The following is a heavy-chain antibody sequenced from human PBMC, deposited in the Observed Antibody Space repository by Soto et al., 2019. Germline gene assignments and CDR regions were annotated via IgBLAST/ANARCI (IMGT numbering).Heavy chain of an antibody. J-gene: IGHJ6*02. Sequence: QVQLVQSGAEVKKPGSSVKVSCKTSGGTFNSYGITWERQAPGQGPEWMGGIIPFFGPSHYAQKFQGRVTIAADESTSTAYMELSSLRYEDTAVYYCARGSNSGYYYGLDVWGQGTTVTVSS. CDR3: ARGSNSGYYYGLDV. D-gene: IGHD3-10*01. CDR2: IIPFFGPS. V-gene: IGHV1-69*01. CDR1: GGTFNSYG.